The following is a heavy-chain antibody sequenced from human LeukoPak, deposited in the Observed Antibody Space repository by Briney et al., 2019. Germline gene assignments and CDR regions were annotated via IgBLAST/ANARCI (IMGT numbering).Heavy chain of an antibody. CDR1: GFTFSSYD. CDR2: IWYDGSNK. Sequence: GRSLRLSCAASGFTFSSYDLHWVRQAPGKGLEWVAVIWYDGSNKYYADSVKGRFTISRDNSKNTLYLQMNSLRAEDTAVYYCARDSYDMDVWGQGTTVTVSS. CDR3: ARDSYDMDV. V-gene: IGHV3-33*01. J-gene: IGHJ6*02.